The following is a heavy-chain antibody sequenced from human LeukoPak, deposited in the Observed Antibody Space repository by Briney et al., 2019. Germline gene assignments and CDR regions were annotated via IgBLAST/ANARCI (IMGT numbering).Heavy chain of an antibody. Sequence: GGSLRLSCAASGFTFDDYGMSWVRQAPGKGLEWVSGINWNGGSTGYADSVKGRFTISRDNAKNSLYLQMNSLRAEDTALYHCARVIRVGSYTYYFDYWGQGTLATVSS. V-gene: IGHV3-20*01. CDR3: ARVIRVGSYTYYFDY. CDR1: GFTFDDYG. J-gene: IGHJ4*02. CDR2: INWNGGST. D-gene: IGHD1-26*01.